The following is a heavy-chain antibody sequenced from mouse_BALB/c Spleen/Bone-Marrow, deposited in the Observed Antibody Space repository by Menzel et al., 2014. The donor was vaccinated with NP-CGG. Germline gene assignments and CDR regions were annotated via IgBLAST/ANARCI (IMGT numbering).Heavy chain of an antibody. J-gene: IGHJ3*01. CDR2: INTNGGTT. V-gene: IGHV5-6-3*01. CDR1: GFTFSSYD. Sequence: DVQLVESGGVLVQPGGSLKLSCAAPGFTFSSYDMSWVRQTPDKRLELVATINTNGGTTYYPDSVKGRFTISRDNAKSTLYLQMSSLKSADTAIYYCARNRYDWFAYWGQGTLVTVSA. CDR3: ARNRYDWFAY. D-gene: IGHD2-14*01.